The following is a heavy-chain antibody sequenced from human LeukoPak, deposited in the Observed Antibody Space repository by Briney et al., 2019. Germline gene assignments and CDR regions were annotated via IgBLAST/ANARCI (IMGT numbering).Heavy chain of an antibody. D-gene: IGHD2-8*01. V-gene: IGHV4-59*01. Sequence: SETLSLTCTVSGGSISSYYWSWIRQPPGKGLEWIGYIYYSGSTNYNPSLKSRVTISVDTSKNQFSLKLSSVTAADTAVYYCARDGTRRGQFDPWGRGTLVTVSS. CDR2: IYYSGST. CDR3: ARDGTRRGQFDP. J-gene: IGHJ5*02. CDR1: GGSISSYY.